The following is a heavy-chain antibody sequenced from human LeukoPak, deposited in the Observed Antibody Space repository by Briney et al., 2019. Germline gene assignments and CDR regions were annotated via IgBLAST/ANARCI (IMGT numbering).Heavy chain of an antibody. D-gene: IGHD4-17*01. CDR1: GGSISSYY. CDR2: IYTSGST. J-gene: IGHJ4*02. V-gene: IGHV4-4*07. CDR3: ARGATTVTPAPFDY. Sequence: SETLSLTCTVSGGSISSYYWSWTRQPAGKGLEWIGRIYTSGSTNYNPSLKSRVTMSVDTSKNQFSLKLSSVTAADTAVYYCARGATTVTPAPFDYWGQGTLVTVSS.